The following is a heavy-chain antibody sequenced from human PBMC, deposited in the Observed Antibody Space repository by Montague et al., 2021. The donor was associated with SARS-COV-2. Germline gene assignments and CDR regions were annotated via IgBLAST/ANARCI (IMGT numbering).Heavy chain of an antibody. Sequence: SETLSLTCTVSGDSIRSYYWSWIRQPPGKGLEWIGNIYYSGITNYNPSLKSRVTTSIDTSKNQFSLRLSSVTAAGTAVYYCARVRLTGTTAPYFDYWGQGTLVTVSS. V-gene: IGHV4-59*01. CDR3: ARVRLTGTTAPYFDY. CDR2: IYYSGIT. J-gene: IGHJ4*02. CDR1: GDSIRSYY. D-gene: IGHD1-1*01.